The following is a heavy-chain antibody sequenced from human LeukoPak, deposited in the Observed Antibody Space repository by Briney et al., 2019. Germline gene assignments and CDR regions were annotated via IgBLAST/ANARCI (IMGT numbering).Heavy chain of an antibody. Sequence: SETLSLTCTVSGGSISSAYYYWGWIRQHPGKGLEWIGYIYYSGSTYYNPSLKSRVTISIDTSKNQFSLKLSSVTAADTAVYYCARDGYNYADTFDIWGQGTMVTVSS. CDR1: GGSISSAYYY. V-gene: IGHV4-31*03. CDR2: IYYSGST. D-gene: IGHD5-24*01. CDR3: ARDGYNYADTFDI. J-gene: IGHJ3*02.